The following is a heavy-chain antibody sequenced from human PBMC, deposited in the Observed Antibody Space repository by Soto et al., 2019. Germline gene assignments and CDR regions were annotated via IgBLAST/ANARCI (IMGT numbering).Heavy chain of an antibody. V-gene: IGHV4-31*11. J-gene: IGHJ6*02. D-gene: IGHD1-26*01. CDR2: LYYSGST. CDR1: GGSISSGCYY. CDR3: ASGTEVSPSWDV. Sequence: SETLSLTCAVSGGSISSGCYYWSWIRQHPGKGLEWIGYLYYSGSTYYNPSLKSRVTISVDTSKNQFSLKLSSVTAADTAVYYCASGTEVSPSWDVWGQGTTVTVSS.